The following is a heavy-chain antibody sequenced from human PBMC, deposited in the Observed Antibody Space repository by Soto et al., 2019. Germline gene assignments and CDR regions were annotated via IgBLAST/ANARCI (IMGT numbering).Heavy chain of an antibody. CDR3: ARDYYYGSGSSFLDAFDI. CDR2: IYTSGST. Sequence: SETLSLTCTVSGGSVSSYYWSWIRQPAGKGLEWIGRIYTSGSTNYNPSLKSRVTMSVDTSKNQFSLKLSSVTAADTAVYYCARDYYYGSGSSFLDAFDIWGQGTMVTVSS. CDR1: GGSVSSYY. D-gene: IGHD3-10*01. V-gene: IGHV4-4*07. J-gene: IGHJ3*02.